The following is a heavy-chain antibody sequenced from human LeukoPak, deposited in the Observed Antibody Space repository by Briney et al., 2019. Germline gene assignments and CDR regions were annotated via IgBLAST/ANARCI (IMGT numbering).Heavy chain of an antibody. V-gene: IGHV1-2*02. CDR3: ARGTVVVTAIYYYYYYMDV. J-gene: IGHJ6*03. D-gene: IGHD2-21*02. CDR2: INPNSGGT. Sequence: ASVKVSCKASGYTFTGYYMHWVRQAPGQGLEWMGWINPNSGGTNYAQKFQGRVTMTRNTSISTAYMELSSPRSEDTAVYYCARGTVVVTAIYYYYYYMDVWGKGTTVTISS. CDR1: GYTFTGYY.